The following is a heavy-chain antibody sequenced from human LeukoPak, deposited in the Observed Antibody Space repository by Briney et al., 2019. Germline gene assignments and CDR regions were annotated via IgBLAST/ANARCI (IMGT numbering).Heavy chain of an antibody. CDR3: ASASWYYDILTGYEEDY. D-gene: IGHD3-9*01. CDR2: ISSSSSTI. Sequence: GGSLRLSCAASGFTFSSYSMNWVRQAPGKGLEWVSYISSSSSTIYYADSVKGRFTISRDNSKNTLYLQMNSLRAEDTAVYYCASASWYYDILTGYEEDYWGQGTLVTVSS. CDR1: GFTFSSYS. V-gene: IGHV3-48*01. J-gene: IGHJ4*02.